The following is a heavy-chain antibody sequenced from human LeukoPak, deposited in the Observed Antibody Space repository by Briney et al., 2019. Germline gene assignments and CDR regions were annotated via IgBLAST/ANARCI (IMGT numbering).Heavy chain of an antibody. V-gene: IGHV3-33*01. CDR1: GFTFSSYG. CDR3: ARGAARGIYYYGMDV. D-gene: IGHD6-6*01. Sequence: GGSLRLSCAASGFTFSSYGMHWVRQAPGKGLEWVAVIWYDGSNKYYADSVKGRFTISRDNSKNTLYLQMNSLRAEDTAVYYCARGAARGIYYYGMDVWGQGTTVTVSS. J-gene: IGHJ6*02. CDR2: IWYDGSNK.